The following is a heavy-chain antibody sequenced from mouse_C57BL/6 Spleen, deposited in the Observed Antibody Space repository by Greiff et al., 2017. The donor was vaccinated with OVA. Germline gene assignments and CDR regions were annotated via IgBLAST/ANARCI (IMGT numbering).Heavy chain of an antibody. CDR3: AREDLYYGNYYFDY. V-gene: IGHV1-61*01. J-gene: IGHJ2*01. Sequence: QVQLQQPGAELVRPGSSVKLSCKASGYTFTSYWMDWVKQRPGQGLEWIGNIYPSDSETHYNQKFKDKATLTVDKSSSTAYMQLSSLTSEDSAVYYCAREDLYYGNYYFDYWGQGTTLTVSS. D-gene: IGHD2-1*01. CDR2: IYPSDSET. CDR1: GYTFTSYW.